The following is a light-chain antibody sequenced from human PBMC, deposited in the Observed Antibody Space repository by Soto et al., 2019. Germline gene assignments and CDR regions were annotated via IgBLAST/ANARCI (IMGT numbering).Light chain of an antibody. CDR1: QSVSSTY. Sequence: EIVLTQSPGTLSLSPGERATLSCRASQSVSSTYLAWYQQKPGQAPRLLIYGASSRATGIPDRFSGSGSGTDFTLTISRLEPEDFAVYYCQQYVGSPTFGQGTKLEIK. CDR3: QQYVGSPT. V-gene: IGKV3-20*01. CDR2: GAS. J-gene: IGKJ2*01.